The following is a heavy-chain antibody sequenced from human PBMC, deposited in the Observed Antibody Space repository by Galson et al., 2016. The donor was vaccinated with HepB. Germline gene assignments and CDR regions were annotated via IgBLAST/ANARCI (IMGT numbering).Heavy chain of an antibody. Sequence: SLRLSCAASGFTFSSYSMNWVRQAPGKGLEWVSSISSSSSYIHYADSVKGRFTISRDNAKNSLYLQMNSLRAEDTAVYYCARAILWFGELTRVYYFDYWGQGTLVTVSS. V-gene: IGHV3-21*01. CDR3: ARAILWFGELTRVYYFDY. D-gene: IGHD3-10*01. CDR1: GFTFSSYS. CDR2: ISSSSSYI. J-gene: IGHJ4*02.